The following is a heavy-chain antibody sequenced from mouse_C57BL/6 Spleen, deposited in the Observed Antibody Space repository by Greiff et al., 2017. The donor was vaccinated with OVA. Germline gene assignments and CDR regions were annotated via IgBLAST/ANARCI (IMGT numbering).Heavy chain of an antibody. Sequence: QVQLQQSGAELARPGASVKLSCKASGYTFTSYGISWVKQRTGQGLEWIGEIYPRSGNTYYNEKFKGKATLTADKSSSTAYMELRSLTSEDADVYVRERGGDYGKGYWGQGTTLTVSS. CDR1: GYTFTSYG. CDR2: IYPRSGNT. V-gene: IGHV1-81*01. CDR3: ERGGDYGKGY. J-gene: IGHJ2*01. D-gene: IGHD1-1*01.